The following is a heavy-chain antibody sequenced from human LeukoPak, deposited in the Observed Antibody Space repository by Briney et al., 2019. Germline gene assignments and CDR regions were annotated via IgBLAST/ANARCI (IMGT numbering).Heavy chain of an antibody. V-gene: IGHV4-59*01. Sequence: SETLSLTCAVYGGSFSGYYWSWIRQPPGKGLEWIGYIYYSGRTSYNPSLKSRVTISVDTSKNHFSLTLSSVTAADTAVYYCVRGPYGASISKWFDPWGQGTLVTVSS. J-gene: IGHJ5*02. CDR1: GGSFSGYY. CDR3: VRGPYGASISKWFDP. CDR2: IYYSGRT. D-gene: IGHD4/OR15-4a*01.